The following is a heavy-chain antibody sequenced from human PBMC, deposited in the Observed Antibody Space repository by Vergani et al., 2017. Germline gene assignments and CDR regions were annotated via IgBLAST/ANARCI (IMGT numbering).Heavy chain of an antibody. V-gene: IGHV3-66*01. CDR1: GFTVSSNH. CDR2: IYSGGST. J-gene: IGHJ4*02. D-gene: IGHD2-2*01. Sequence: EVQLVESGGGLVQPGGSLRLSCAASGFTVSSNHMSWVRQAPGKGLEWVSVIYSGGSTYYADSVKGRFTISRDNSKNTLYLQMNSLKTEDTAVYYCTTEMVVVPVDWGQGTLVTVSS. CDR3: TTEMVVVPVD.